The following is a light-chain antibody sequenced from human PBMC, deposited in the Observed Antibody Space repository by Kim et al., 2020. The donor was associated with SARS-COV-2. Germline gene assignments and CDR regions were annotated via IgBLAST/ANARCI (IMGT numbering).Light chain of an antibody. Sequence: DIQMTQSPSSLSASVGDRVTITCQASQDIYNYLNWYQQKPGKAPKLPIYDASNLETGVPSRFSGSGSGTDFTFTISSLQPEDIATYYCQQYDNLPITFGQGTRLEIK. J-gene: IGKJ5*01. CDR1: QDIYNY. CDR3: QQYDNLPIT. CDR2: DAS. V-gene: IGKV1-33*01.